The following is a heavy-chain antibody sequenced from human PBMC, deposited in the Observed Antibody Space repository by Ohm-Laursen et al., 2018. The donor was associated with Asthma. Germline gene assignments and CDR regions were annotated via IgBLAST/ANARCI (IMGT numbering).Heavy chain of an antibody. CDR3: ASTSSYSYYYGIDV. J-gene: IGHJ6*02. Sequence: SLRLSCAASGFTSNSYWMHWVRQAPGKGLVWVSRISLHGSSISHADSVKGRFTISTDSAKNTLYLQMNSLRPKDTAVYYCASTSSYSYYYGIDVWGQGTTVIVSS. V-gene: IGHV3-74*01. CDR2: ISLHGSSI. CDR1: GFTSNSYW.